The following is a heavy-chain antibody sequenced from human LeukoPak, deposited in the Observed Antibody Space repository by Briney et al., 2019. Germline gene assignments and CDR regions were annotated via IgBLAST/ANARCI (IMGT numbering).Heavy chain of an antibody. V-gene: IGHV3-30*04. J-gene: IGHJ4*01. D-gene: IGHD5/OR15-5a*01. CDR2: IGSDGTKK. CDR3: ARQMTSTRLFDS. Sequence: PGRSLRLSCVASGFPFIDHPFHWVRQSPDKGLEWVALIGSDGTKKYYADSVQGRFTVTRENSKNTLFLQMNTLRADDTAVYFCARQMTSTRLFDSWGDRPLVTVSS. CDR1: GFPFIDHP.